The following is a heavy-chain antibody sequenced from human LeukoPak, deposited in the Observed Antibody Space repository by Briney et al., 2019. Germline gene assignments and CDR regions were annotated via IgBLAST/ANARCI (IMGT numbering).Heavy chain of an antibody. CDR3: ARSPYYYDSRRTYYYYYGMDV. Sequence: ASVKVSCKASGYTFTRYDINWVRQATGQGLEWMGWMNPNSGNTGYAQKFQGRVTMTRNTSISTAYMELSSLRSEDTAVYYCARSPYYYDSRRTYYYYYGMDVWGQGTTVTVSS. J-gene: IGHJ6*02. V-gene: IGHV1-8*01. CDR1: GYTFTRYD. CDR2: MNPNSGNT. D-gene: IGHD3-22*01.